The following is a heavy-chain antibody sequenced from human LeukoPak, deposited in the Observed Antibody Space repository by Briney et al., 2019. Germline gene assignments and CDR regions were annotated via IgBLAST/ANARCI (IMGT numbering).Heavy chain of an antibody. Sequence: GGSLRLSCAASGFTFSGYAMSWVRQAPGKGLEWVSAISGSGGSTYYADSVKGRFTISRDNSKNTLYLQMNSLRAEDTAVYYCAKVRNRSFRYCGGDCYVDYWGQGTLVTVSS. CDR2: ISGSGGST. V-gene: IGHV3-23*01. D-gene: IGHD2-21*01. CDR1: GFTFSGYA. J-gene: IGHJ4*02. CDR3: AKVRNRSFRYCGGDCYVDY.